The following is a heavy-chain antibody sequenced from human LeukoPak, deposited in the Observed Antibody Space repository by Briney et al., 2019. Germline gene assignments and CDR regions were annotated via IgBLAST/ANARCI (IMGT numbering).Heavy chain of an antibody. D-gene: IGHD3-22*01. J-gene: IGHJ4*02. CDR1: GSSFSSYA. CDR2: ISASGGST. CDR3: AKGGYYYDSSGYFDY. Sequence: GGSLRLSCAASGSSFSSYAMSWVRQAPGKGLDWVSVISASGGSTYYADSVKGRFTISRDNSKNTLYLQMNSLRTEDTAVYYCAKGGYYYDSSGYFDYWGQGTLVTVSS. V-gene: IGHV3-23*01.